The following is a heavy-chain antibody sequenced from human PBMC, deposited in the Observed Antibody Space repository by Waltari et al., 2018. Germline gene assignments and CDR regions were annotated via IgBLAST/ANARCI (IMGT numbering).Heavy chain of an antibody. D-gene: IGHD3-16*01. J-gene: IGHJ4*02. CDR2: IKQDGSEK. CDR1: GFTFSSYW. V-gene: IGHV3-7*01. Sequence: EVQLVESGGGLVQPGGSLRLSCAASGFTFSSYWMNWVRQAPGKGLEWVANIKQDGSEKYYVDSVKGRFTISRDNAKNSLYLQMNSLRAEDTAVYYCARETPLYYSDYWGQGTLVTVSS. CDR3: ARETPLYYSDY.